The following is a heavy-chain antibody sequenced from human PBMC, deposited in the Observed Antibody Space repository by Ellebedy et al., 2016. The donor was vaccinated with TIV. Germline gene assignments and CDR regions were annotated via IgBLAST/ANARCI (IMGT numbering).Heavy chain of an antibody. V-gene: IGHV3-30*18. CDR2: ISFVGSNQ. CDR1: GFTFSNYG. Sequence: GESLKISXVASGFTFSNYGMHWVRQAPGKGLEWVAVISFVGSNQFYADSVKGRFIISRDNSKNMMFLEMNSLRPEDTAVYYCAKRLYPARLVGFDYWGPGTLVTVSS. D-gene: IGHD6-6*01. CDR3: AKRLYPARLVGFDY. J-gene: IGHJ4*02.